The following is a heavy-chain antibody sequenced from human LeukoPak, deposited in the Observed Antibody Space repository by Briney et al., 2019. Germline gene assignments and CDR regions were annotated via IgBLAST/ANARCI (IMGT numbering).Heavy chain of an antibody. CDR2: IRSKAYGGTT. Sequence: PGRSLRLSCTASGFTFGDYAMSWVRQAPGKGLEWVGFIRSKAYGGTTEYAASVKGRFTISRDDSKSIAYLQMNSLKTEDTAVYYCTRVPYDFWSGYYRVGGPDYWGQGTLVTVSS. CDR3: TRVPYDFWSGYYRVGGPDY. D-gene: IGHD3-3*01. CDR1: GFTFGDYA. J-gene: IGHJ4*02. V-gene: IGHV3-49*04.